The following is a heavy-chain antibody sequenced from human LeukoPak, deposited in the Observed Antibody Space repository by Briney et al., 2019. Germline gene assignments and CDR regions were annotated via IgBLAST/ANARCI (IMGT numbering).Heavy chain of an antibody. V-gene: IGHV4-39*07. CDR1: GGSISSSSYY. CDR3: ARDEVYYYDSSGYYYIDY. Sequence: PSETLSLTCTVSGGSISSSSYYWGWIRQPPGKGLEWIGSIYYSGSTYYNPSLKSRVTISVDTSKNQFSLKLSSVTAADTAVYYCARDEVYYYDSSGYYYIDYWGQGTLVTVSS. D-gene: IGHD3-22*01. J-gene: IGHJ4*02. CDR2: IYYSGST.